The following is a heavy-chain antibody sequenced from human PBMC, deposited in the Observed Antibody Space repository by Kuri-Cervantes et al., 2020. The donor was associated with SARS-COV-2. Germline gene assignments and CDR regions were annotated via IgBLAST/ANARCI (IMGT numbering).Heavy chain of an antibody. J-gene: IGHJ4*02. CDR2: ISHDGKNK. V-gene: IGHV3-30*18. CDR1: GFTFNSYG. Sequence: GGSLRLSCAASGFTFNSYGMHWVRQAPGKGLEWVAVISHDGKNKKCIASGKGRFTISRDNSQNTLYLHMKSLRSEDTAMYYCAKDRVGVQDFWGQGTLVTVSS. D-gene: IGHD2-21*01. CDR3: AKDRVGVQDF.